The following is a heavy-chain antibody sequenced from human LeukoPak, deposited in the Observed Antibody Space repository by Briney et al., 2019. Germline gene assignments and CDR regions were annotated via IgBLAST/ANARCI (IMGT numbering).Heavy chain of an antibody. J-gene: IGHJ4*02. D-gene: IGHD6-25*01. CDR2: IRYDGSNK. CDR1: EVIFSSYA. Sequence: PGGSLRLSCAASEVIFSSYAMSWVRQAPGKGLEWVSFIRYDGSNKYYADSVKGRFAISRDNSKNTLYLQMDTLRAEDTAVYYCARRYSSGGNDYWGQGTLVTVSS. CDR3: ARRYSSGGNDY. V-gene: IGHV3-30*02.